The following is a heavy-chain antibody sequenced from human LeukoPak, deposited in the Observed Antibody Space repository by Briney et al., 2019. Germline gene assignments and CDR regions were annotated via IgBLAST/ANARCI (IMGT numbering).Heavy chain of an antibody. J-gene: IGHJ4*02. V-gene: IGHV4-30-4*07. D-gene: IGHD3-10*01. CDR1: GGSISSGGYS. Sequence: SETLSLTCAVSGGSISSGGYSWSWIRQPPGKGLEWIGYIYYSGSTYYNPSLKSRVTISVDTSKNQFSLKLSSVTAADTAVYYCARAIWFGEGHDYWGQGTLVTVSS. CDR3: ARAIWFGEGHDY. CDR2: IYYSGST.